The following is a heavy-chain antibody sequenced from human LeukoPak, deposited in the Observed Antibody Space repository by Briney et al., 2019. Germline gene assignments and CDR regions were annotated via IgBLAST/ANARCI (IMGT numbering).Heavy chain of an antibody. CDR1: GFTFSSYS. Sequence: GGSLRLSCAVSGFTFSSYSMNWVRQAPGKGLEWVSSISSSSSYIYYADSVKGRFTISRDNAKNSLYLQMNSLRAEDTAVYYCAREKDIVVVPAAMTPGSYYYYGMDVWGQGTTVTVSS. J-gene: IGHJ6*02. CDR3: AREKDIVVVPAAMTPGSYYYYGMDV. D-gene: IGHD2-2*01. CDR2: ISSSSSYI. V-gene: IGHV3-21*01.